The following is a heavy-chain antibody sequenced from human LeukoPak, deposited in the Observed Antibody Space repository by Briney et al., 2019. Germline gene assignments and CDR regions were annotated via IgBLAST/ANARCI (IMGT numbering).Heavy chain of an antibody. D-gene: IGHD3-22*01. CDR3: ARISGYYPTDALDI. CDR2: IRYDGSNK. Sequence: GGSLRLSCAASGFTFSSYGIHWVRQAPGKGLEWVAFIRYDGSNKYYTDSVKGRFTISRDNSKNTLYLQMNSLRAEDTAVYYCARISGYYPTDALDIWGQGTMVTVSS. J-gene: IGHJ3*02. V-gene: IGHV3-30*02. CDR1: GFTFSSYG.